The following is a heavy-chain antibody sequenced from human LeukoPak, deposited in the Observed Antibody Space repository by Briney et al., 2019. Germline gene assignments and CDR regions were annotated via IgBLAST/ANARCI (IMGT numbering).Heavy chain of an antibody. CDR3: ARWAVTGITY. CDR1: DYSIRSGYC. CDR2: IQNSGTT. Sequence: SETLSLTSAVSDYSIRSGYCWGWIRQPPGKGLEWVASIQNSGTTYFNPSLKSRVTISVDMSTNQFSLKLTSVTAADTAVYYCARWAVTGITYWGQGALVTVSS. V-gene: IGHV4-38-2*01. D-gene: IGHD6-19*01. J-gene: IGHJ4*02.